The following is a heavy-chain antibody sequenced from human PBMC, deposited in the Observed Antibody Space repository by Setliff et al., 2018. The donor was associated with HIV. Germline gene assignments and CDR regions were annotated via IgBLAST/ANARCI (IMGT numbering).Heavy chain of an antibody. D-gene: IGHD3-16*01. V-gene: IGHV1-69*13. CDR3: ATLNEYAYQTGGGFDP. J-gene: IGHJ5*02. CDR2: IIPIFTTT. CDR1: GGGFSNHA. Sequence: SVKVSCKASGGGFSNHAITWVRQAPGQGLEWMGVIIPIFTTTDYAQKFRGRLTINADESTDTAYMELRSLRSADTAIYYCATLNEYAYQTGGGFDPWGQGTPVTVSS.